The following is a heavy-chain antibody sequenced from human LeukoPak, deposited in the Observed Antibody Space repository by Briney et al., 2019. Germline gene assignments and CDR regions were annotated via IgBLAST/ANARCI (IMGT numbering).Heavy chain of an antibody. D-gene: IGHD5-18*01. CDR2: ISAYNGNT. V-gene: IGHV1-18*01. CDR3: ASEDTAMVMRSYYYYGMDA. J-gene: IGHJ6*02. Sequence: PGASVKVSCKASGYTFTSYGISWVRQAPGQGLEWMGWISAYNGNTNYAQKLQGRVTMTTDTSTSTAYMELRSLRSDDTAVYYCASEDTAMVMRSYYYYGMDAWGQGTTVTVSS. CDR1: GYTFTSYG.